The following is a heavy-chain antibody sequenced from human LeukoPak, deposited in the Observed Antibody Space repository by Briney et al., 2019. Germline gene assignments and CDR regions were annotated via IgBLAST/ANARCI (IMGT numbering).Heavy chain of an antibody. V-gene: IGHV4-59*01. CDR1: GGSISSYY. CDR2: IYYSGST. Sequence: SETLSLTCTVSGGSISSYYWSWIRQPPGKGLEWIGYIYYSGSTNYNPSLKSRVTISVDTSKNQFSLKLSSVTAADTAVYYCARKAPGYCSGGSCSPLIYYYYMDVWGKGTTVTVSS. J-gene: IGHJ6*03. CDR3: ARKAPGYCSGGSCSPLIYYYYMDV. D-gene: IGHD2-15*01.